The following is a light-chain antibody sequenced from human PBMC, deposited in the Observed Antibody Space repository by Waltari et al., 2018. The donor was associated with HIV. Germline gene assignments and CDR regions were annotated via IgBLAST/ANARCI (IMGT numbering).Light chain of an antibody. J-gene: IGKJ1*01. V-gene: IGKV3-20*01. CDR1: QSVTSSY. CDR3: QQYGRSPWT. CDR2: GAS. Sequence: EIVLTQSPGTLSLSPGERATLSCRASQSVTSSYFAWYQQKPGQSPRLLTYGASSRATGIPDRVSGSGSGTDFTLTISRLEPEDFAVYYCQQYGRSPWTFGQGTKVEIK.